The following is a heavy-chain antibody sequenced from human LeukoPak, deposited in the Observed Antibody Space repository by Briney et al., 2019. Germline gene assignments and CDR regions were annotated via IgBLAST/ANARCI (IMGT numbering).Heavy chain of an antibody. Sequence: GGSLRLSCEASGFTFSTYWMSWVRQAPGKGLEWVANIKQDGSEKYYVDSVKGRFTISRDNAKNSLYLQMNSLRAEDTAMYYCARDSAGNDYWGQGTLVNVSS. CDR3: ARDSAGNDY. CDR1: GFTFSTYW. CDR2: IKQDGSEK. V-gene: IGHV3-7*01. D-gene: IGHD6-13*01. J-gene: IGHJ4*02.